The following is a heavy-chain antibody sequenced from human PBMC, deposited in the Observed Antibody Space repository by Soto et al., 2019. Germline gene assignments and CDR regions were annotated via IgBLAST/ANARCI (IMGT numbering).Heavy chain of an antibody. V-gene: IGHV1-18*01. CDR2: ISAYNGNT. J-gene: IGHJ4*02. CDR3: AREPQPPDY. CDR1: GYTFTSYG. Sequence: QVQLVQSGAEVKKPGASVKVSCKASGYTFTSYGISWMRQAPGQGLEWMGWISAYNGNTNSAQTLQARVTMTTDTSTRTAYIELTRLRSDDTAEYYGAREPQPPDYWGTGTLVTVSS.